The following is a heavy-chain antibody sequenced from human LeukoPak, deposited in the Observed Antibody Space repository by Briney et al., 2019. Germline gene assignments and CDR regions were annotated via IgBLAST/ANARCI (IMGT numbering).Heavy chain of an antibody. CDR1: GGSISSSSYY. J-gene: IGHJ3*02. D-gene: IGHD2-21*02. V-gene: IGHV4-39*01. CDR3: ARHHPIPPYCGGDCYRGAFDI. Sequence: SETLSLTCTVSGGSISSSSYYWSWIRQPPAKGLEWIGSIYYSGSTYYNQSLKSRATISVDTSNNQFSLKLSSVTAADTAVYYCARHHPIPPYCGGDCYRGAFDIWGQGTMVTVSS. CDR2: IYYSGST.